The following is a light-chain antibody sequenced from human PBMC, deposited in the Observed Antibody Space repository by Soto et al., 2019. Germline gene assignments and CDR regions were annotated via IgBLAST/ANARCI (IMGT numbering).Light chain of an antibody. V-gene: IGKV3-20*01. J-gene: IGKJ3*01. CDR1: QSISSDY. CDR2: GAS. Sequence: EIVLTQSPGTLSLSPGERATLSCRASQSISSDYLVWYQQKPGQAPRLLIYGASSRATGIPDRFSGSGSGTDFTLTIHRLEPEDFAVYYCLLSANSPPSVTVGPRCNVDFK. CDR3: LLSANSPPSVT.